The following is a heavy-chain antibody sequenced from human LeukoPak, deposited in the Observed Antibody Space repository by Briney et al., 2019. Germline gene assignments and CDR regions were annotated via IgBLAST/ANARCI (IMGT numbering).Heavy chain of an antibody. CDR2: ISSSGSTI. J-gene: IGHJ4*02. D-gene: IGHD5-12*01. V-gene: IGHV3-48*03. CDR1: GFTFSSYE. CDR3: ARDSGYDSESDY. Sequence: GGSLRLSCAASGFTFSSYEMNWVRQAPGKGPEWVSYISSSGSTIYYADSVKGRFTISRDNAKNSLYLQMNSLRAEDTAVYYCARDSGYDSESDYWGQGTLVTVSS.